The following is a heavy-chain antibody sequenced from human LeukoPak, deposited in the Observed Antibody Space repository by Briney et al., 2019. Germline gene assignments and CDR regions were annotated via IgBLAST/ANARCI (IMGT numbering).Heavy chain of an antibody. CDR3: ARNVYYYYYGMDV. Sequence: PGGSLRLSCAASGFTFSDYYMSWIRQAPGKGLEWVSYISSSSSYIYYADSVKGRFTISRDNAKNSLYLQMNSLRAEDTAVYYCARNVYYYYYGMDVWGQGTTVTVSS. CDR1: GFTFSDYY. CDR2: ISSSSSYI. J-gene: IGHJ6*02. V-gene: IGHV3-11*06.